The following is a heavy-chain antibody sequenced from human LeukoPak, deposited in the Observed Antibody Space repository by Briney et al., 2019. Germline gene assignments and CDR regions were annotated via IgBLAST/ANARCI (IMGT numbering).Heavy chain of an antibody. D-gene: IGHD5-18*01. Sequence: GGSLRLSCAASGFTFSSYEMNWVRQAPGKGLEWVSYISSSSSTIYYADSVKGRFTISRDNAKNSLYLQMNSLRAEDTAVYYCAREVHGYGLPRHNWFDPWGQGTLVTVSS. CDR1: GFTFSSYE. CDR3: AREVHGYGLPRHNWFDP. V-gene: IGHV3-48*01. CDR2: ISSSSSTI. J-gene: IGHJ5*02.